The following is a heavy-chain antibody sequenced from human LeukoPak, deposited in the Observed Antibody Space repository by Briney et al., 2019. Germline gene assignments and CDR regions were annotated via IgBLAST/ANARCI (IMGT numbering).Heavy chain of an antibody. V-gene: IGHV3-48*01. CDR2: ISSGSSTI. Sequence: GGSLRLSCAASGFTFSTYNMKWVRQAPGKGLEWVSYISSGSSTIYYADSVKGRFTISRDNAKNSLYLQMNSLRAEDTAVYYCARDGRGWPLGYWGQGTLVTVSS. CDR3: ARDGRGWPLGY. D-gene: IGHD5-24*01. J-gene: IGHJ4*02. CDR1: GFTFSTYN.